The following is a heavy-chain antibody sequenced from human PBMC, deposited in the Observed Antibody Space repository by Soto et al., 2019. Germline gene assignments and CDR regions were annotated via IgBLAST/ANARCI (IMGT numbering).Heavy chain of an antibody. V-gene: IGHV5-10-1*01. CDR3: STRPRAPRGSYYCMDV. J-gene: IGHJ6*02. CDR1: GYSFTSYW. Sequence: PWESLKISCRGSGYSFTSYWISWVRQMPGKGLEWMGRIDPSDSYTNYSPSFQGHVTISADKSISTAYLQWSSLKASDSAMYYCSTRPRAPRGSYYCMDVLGQGTTVT. CDR2: IDPSDSYT. D-gene: IGHD3-10*01.